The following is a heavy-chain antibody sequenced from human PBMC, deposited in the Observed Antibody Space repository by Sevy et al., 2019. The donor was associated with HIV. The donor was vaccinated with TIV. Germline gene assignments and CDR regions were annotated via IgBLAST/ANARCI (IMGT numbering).Heavy chain of an antibody. J-gene: IGHJ4*02. V-gene: IGHV5-51*01. CDR2: IYPEDSDT. D-gene: IGHD3-22*01. CDR3: ARPAGFYDTSGYSFIDS. CDR1: GYSFTSYW. Sequence: GESLKISCKGSGYSFTSYWIAWVRQMPGKGLEWMGIIYPEDSDTRYSPSFQGQVTFSADKSINTAYLQWSSLKASDTAMYYCARPAGFYDTSGYSFIDSWGQGTLVTVS.